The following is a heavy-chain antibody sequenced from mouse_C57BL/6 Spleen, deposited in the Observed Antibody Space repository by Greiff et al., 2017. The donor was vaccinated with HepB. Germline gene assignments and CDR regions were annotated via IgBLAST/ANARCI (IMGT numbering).Heavy chain of an antibody. J-gene: IGHJ2*01. CDR3: ARKGAYGNYLDY. CDR2: IDPSDSYT. Sequence: QVQLQQPGAELVMPGASVKLSCKASGYTFTSYWMHWVKQRPGQGLEWIGEIDPSDSYTNYNRKFKGKSTLTVDKSSSTAYMQLSSLTSEDAAVYYCARKGAYGNYLDYWGQGTTLTVSS. D-gene: IGHD2-1*01. CDR1: GYTFTSYW. V-gene: IGHV1-69*01.